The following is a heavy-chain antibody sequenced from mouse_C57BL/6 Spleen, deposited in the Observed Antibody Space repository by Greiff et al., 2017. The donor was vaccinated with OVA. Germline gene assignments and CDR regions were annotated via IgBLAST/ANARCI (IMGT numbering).Heavy chain of an antibody. CDR2: IDPENGDT. CDR1: GFNIKDDY. Sequence: EVQLQESGAELVRPGASVKLSCTASGFNIKDDYMHWVKQRPEQGLEWIGWIDPENGDTEYDSKFQGKATITAATSSNTAYIQLSSLTSEDTAVYYCTTAYYSNFAGWGEGTLVTVSA. CDR3: TTAYYSNFAG. J-gene: IGHJ3*01. V-gene: IGHV14-4*01. D-gene: IGHD2-5*01.